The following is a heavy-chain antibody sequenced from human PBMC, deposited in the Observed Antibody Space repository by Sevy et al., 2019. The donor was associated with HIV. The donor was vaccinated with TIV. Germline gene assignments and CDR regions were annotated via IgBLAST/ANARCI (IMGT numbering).Heavy chain of an antibody. CDR2: FDPEDGET. J-gene: IGHJ6*02. Sequence: ASVKVSGMVSGYTLSKLSMHWVRQAPGKGPEWMGGFDPEDGETIYAQKFQGRVTMTEDTSTDTAYMERSSLRAEDTAVYYCATLDFWSDYPLYGMDVWGQGTTVTVSS. D-gene: IGHD3-3*01. CDR1: GYTLSKLS. V-gene: IGHV1-24*01. CDR3: ATLDFWSDYPLYGMDV.